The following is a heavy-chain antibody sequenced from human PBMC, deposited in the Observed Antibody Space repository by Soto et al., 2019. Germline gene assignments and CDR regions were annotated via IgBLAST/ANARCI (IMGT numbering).Heavy chain of an antibody. CDR1: GGSISSSTYY. J-gene: IGHJ5*02. Sequence: PSETLSLTCTVSGGSISSSTYYWGWIRPPPGKELEWIGRSYRSGTTNYNPALKGRVTMSGDTSKKQTSLMLPSVTAADTAMYYCARDRGYRSGSFGSWGQGVLVTVSS. V-gene: IGHV4-39*07. D-gene: IGHD5-18*01. CDR3: ARDRGYRSGSFGS. CDR2: SYRSGTT.